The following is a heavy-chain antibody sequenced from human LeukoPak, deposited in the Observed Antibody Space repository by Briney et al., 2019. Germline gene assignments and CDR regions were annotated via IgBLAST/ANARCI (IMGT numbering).Heavy chain of an antibody. V-gene: IGHV1-18*01. CDR3: ARDDYGDYGVYYYMDV. D-gene: IGHD4-17*01. Sequence: ASVKVSCKASGYTFTSYGISWVRQAPGQGLEWMGWISAYNGNTNYAQKLQGRVTMTTDTSTSTAYMELRSLRSDGTAVYYCARDDYGDYGVYYYMDVWGKGTTVTVSS. J-gene: IGHJ6*03. CDR1: GYTFTSYG. CDR2: ISAYNGNT.